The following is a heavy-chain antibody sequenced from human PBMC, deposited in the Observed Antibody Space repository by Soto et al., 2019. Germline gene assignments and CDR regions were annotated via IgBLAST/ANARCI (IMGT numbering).Heavy chain of an antibody. CDR1: GFTFSSYA. D-gene: IGHD3-10*01. Sequence: GGSLRLSCAASGFTFSSYAMSWVRQAPGKGLEWVSAISGSGGSTYYADSVKGRFTISRDNSKNTLYLQMNSLRAEDTAVYYCAKDRRRGRGVRGGTGIPTHFDYWGQGTLVTVSS. J-gene: IGHJ4*02. CDR2: ISGSGGST. V-gene: IGHV3-23*01. CDR3: AKDRRRGRGVRGGTGIPTHFDY.